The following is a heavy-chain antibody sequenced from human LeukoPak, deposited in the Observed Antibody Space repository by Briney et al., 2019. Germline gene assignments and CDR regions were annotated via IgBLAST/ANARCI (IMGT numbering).Heavy chain of an antibody. CDR3: AKGIAAAGTDAFDI. D-gene: IGHD6-13*01. CDR2: ISSSGGTI. Sequence: PGGSLRLSCAASGFTFSDYYMSWIRQAPRKGLEWVSYISSSGGTIYYADSVKGRFTISRDNAKNSLYLQMNSLRAEDTAVYYCAKGIAAAGTDAFDIWGQGTMVTVSS. V-gene: IGHV3-11*04. CDR1: GFTFSDYY. J-gene: IGHJ3*02.